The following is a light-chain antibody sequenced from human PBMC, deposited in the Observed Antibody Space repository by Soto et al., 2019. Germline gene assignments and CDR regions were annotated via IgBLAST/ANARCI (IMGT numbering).Light chain of an antibody. CDR1: SSDVGGYNY. J-gene: IGLJ1*01. Sequence: QSALTQPRSVSGSPGQSVAISCTGTSSDVGGYNYVSWYQQHPGKAPKLMIYDVNKRPSGVPDRFSGSKSGNMASLTISGLQAEDEADYYCCSFAGDPYVFGTGTKVTVL. CDR3: CSFAGDPYV. CDR2: DVN. V-gene: IGLV2-11*01.